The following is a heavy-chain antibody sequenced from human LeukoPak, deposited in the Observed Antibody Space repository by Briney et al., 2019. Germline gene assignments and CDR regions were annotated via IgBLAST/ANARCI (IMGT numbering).Heavy chain of an antibody. CDR3: ARGNRDTSGFYFYYGMDV. CDR1: GFTFDDYA. V-gene: IGHV3-9*01. CDR2: ISWDSRNI. D-gene: IGHD6-19*01. Sequence: GGSLRLSCAASGFTFDDYAMFWVRQAPGKGLEWVSGISWDSRNIGYASSVKGRFTTSRDNGKNSLYLQMNSLRPDDTALYYCARGNRDTSGFYFYYGMDVWGPGSTVTVSS. J-gene: IGHJ6*02.